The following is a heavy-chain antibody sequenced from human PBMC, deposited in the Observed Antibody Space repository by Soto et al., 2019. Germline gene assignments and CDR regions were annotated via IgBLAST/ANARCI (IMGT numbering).Heavy chain of an antibody. CDR3: AKDRRPDGYWYIDC. CDR2: LVGEGNP. D-gene: IGHD3-22*01. CDR1: GFAFSTYT. V-gene: IGHV3-23*01. Sequence: EVQLLESGGCLVQPGGSLRLSCAASGFAFSTYTMSWVRQAPGKGLEWVSGLVGEGNPYYADSVRGRFTISRDSSKNTLFLQMNALRAEDTAIYYCAKDRRPDGYWYIDCWGQGTLVTVSS. J-gene: IGHJ4*02.